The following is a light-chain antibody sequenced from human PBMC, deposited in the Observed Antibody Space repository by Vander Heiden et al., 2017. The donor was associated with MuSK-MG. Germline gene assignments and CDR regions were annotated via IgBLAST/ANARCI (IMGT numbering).Light chain of an antibody. V-gene: IGLV3-19*01. J-gene: IGLJ2*01. CDR3: NSRDNSDNPFMI. CDR2: DNH. CDR1: ILRTFY. Sequence: SSELTQDPAVSVALGQTVRTTCQGDILRTFYASWYQQKPGQAPILLIYDNHNRASGIPDRFSAASSGDTASFTTTGAQAEDEADYYYNSRDNSDNPFMIFGGGTKLTVL.